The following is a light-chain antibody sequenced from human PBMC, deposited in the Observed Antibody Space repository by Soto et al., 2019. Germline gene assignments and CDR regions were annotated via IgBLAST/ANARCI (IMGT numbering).Light chain of an antibody. J-gene: IGLJ1*01. V-gene: IGLV2-14*01. CDR2: AVT. Sequence: QSALTQPASVSGSPGQSITISCTGTSSDIGNSKYVSWYQQHPGKAPKLMIYAVTYRPSGISNRFSGSKSGNTASLTVSGLQAEDEADYYCSSYTSSGTLYVFGTGTKLTVL. CDR1: SSDIGNSKY. CDR3: SSYTSSGTLYV.